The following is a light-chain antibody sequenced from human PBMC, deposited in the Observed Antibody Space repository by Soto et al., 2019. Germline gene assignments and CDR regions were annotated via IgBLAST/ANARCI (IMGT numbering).Light chain of an antibody. CDR1: QSVSSR. J-gene: IGKJ5*01. CDR3: QQYGNSPIT. V-gene: IGKV3-20*01. Sequence: IVMTQSPATLSVSPGERATLSCRASQSVSSRLAWYQQKPGQAPRLLIYGTSSRATGIPDRFSGSGSGTDFTLTISRLEPEDFAVYYCQQYGNSPITFGQGTRLEIK. CDR2: GTS.